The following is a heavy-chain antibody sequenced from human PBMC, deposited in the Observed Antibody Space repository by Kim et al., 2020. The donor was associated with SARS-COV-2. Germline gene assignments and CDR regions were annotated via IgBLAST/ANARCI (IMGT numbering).Heavy chain of an antibody. Sequence: SETLSLTCTVSGGSISSYYWSWIRQPPGGLEWIGYIYYSGSTNYNPSLKSRVTISVDTSKNQFSLKLSSVTAADTAVYYCASGFGERDYYYGMDVWGQGTTVTVSS. V-gene: IGHV4-59*08. CDR3: ASGFGERDYYYGMDV. CDR1: GGSISSYY. D-gene: IGHD3-10*01. J-gene: IGHJ6*02. CDR2: IYYSGST.